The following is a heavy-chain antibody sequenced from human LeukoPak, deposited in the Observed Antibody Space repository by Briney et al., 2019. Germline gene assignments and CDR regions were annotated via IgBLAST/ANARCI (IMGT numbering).Heavy chain of an antibody. V-gene: IGHV3-74*01. J-gene: IGHJ4*02. Sequence: GGSLRLSCGASGFTFKKYWMHWVRQGPGKGLEWVSRINSDGISTSYADSVKGRFTISRDNAKNTLYLQMDSLRAEDTAVYYCARLREIPVFGVVTKSTSYFDYWGQGTLVTVSS. CDR1: GFTFKKYW. CDR3: ARLREIPVFGVVTKSTSYFDY. CDR2: INSDGIST. D-gene: IGHD3-3*01.